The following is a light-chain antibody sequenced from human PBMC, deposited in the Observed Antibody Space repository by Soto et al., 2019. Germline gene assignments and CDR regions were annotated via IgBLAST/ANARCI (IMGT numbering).Light chain of an antibody. Sequence: IVLTQSPGTLSLSQGERATLSCRASQSVSINNLAWYQQKPGQAPRLLIYGASNRATGIPDRFSGGGSGTDFTLTISSLEPEDVAVYYCQHYGRSPTWTFGQGTKVEIK. CDR2: GAS. J-gene: IGKJ1*01. CDR1: QSVSINN. V-gene: IGKV3-20*01. CDR3: QHYGRSPTWT.